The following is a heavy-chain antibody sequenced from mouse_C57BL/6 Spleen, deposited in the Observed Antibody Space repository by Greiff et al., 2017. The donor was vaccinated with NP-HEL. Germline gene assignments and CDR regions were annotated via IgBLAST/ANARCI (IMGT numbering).Heavy chain of an antibody. Sequence: QVQLQQPGAELVRPGSSVTLSCKASGYTFTSYWMDWVRQRPGQGLEWIGNIYPSDSDTPYNQKFKDKATLTVDKSSSTAYMQLSSLTSEDSAVYYCARCVYYKGYWGQGTTLTVSS. D-gene: IGHD1-1*01. J-gene: IGHJ2*01. CDR3: ARCVYYKGY. CDR1: GYTFTSYW. CDR2: IYPSDSDT. V-gene: IGHV1-61*01.